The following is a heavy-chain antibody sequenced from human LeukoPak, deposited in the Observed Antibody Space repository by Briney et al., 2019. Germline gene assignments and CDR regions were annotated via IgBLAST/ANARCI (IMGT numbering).Heavy chain of an antibody. J-gene: IGHJ3*02. CDR1: GFTVSSNY. CDR2: IYSGGST. Sequence: GGSLRLSCAASGFTVSSNYMSWVRQAPGKGLEWVAVIYSGGSTYYADSVKGRFTISRDNSKNTLYLQMNSLRAEDTAVYYCAREGCSSTSCYDLVAFDIWRPGTMVTVSS. V-gene: IGHV3-66*02. D-gene: IGHD2-2*01. CDR3: AREGCSSTSCYDLVAFDI.